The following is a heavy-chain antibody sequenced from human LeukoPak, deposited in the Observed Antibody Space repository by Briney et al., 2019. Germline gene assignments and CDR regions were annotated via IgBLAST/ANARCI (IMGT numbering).Heavy chain of an antibody. Sequence: GGSLRLSCAASGFTFSSYAMSWVRQAPGKGLEWVSAISGSGGSTYYADSVKGRFTISRDNSKNMLYLQMNSLRAEDTAVYYCAKDLSFVIPYNWFDPWGQGTLVTVSS. V-gene: IGHV3-23*01. D-gene: IGHD2/OR15-2a*01. CDR1: GFTFSSYA. J-gene: IGHJ5*02. CDR2: ISGSGGST. CDR3: AKDLSFVIPYNWFDP.